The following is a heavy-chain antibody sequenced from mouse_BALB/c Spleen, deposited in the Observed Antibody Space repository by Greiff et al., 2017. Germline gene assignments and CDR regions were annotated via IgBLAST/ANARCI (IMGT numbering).Heavy chain of an antibody. V-gene: IGHV5-12-1*01. CDR3: ARSYYRYPFAY. J-gene: IGHJ3*01. D-gene: IGHD2-14*01. Sequence: EVQRVESGGGLVKPGGSLKLSCAASGFAFSSYDMSWVRQTPEKRLEWVAYISSGGGSTYYPDTVKGRFTISRDNAKNTLYLQMSSLKSEDTAMYYCARSYYRYPFAYWGQGTLVTVSA. CDR2: ISSGGGST. CDR1: GFAFSSYD.